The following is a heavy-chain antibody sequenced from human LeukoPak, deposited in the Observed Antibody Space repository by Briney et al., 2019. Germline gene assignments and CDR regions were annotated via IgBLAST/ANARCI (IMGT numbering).Heavy chain of an antibody. J-gene: IGHJ1*01. CDR3: VLPVMILNGYFHH. V-gene: IGHV3-30*03. CDR2: ISYGANNK. Sequence: GGSLRLSCAVSGFTFSIYGMHWVRQAPGKGLEWVAVISYGANNKYYADSVKGRFTISRDNSNNTLYLQMGSLRAEDTAVYYCVLPVMILNGYFHHWGQGTLVTVSS. CDR1: GFTFSIYG. D-gene: IGHD3-3*01.